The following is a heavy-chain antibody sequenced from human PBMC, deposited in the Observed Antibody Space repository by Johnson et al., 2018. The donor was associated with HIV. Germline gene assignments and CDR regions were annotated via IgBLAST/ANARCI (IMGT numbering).Heavy chain of an antibody. CDR2: IYSGGSS. V-gene: IGHV3-66*01. CDR3: AKGADYADYEGAFDI. CDR1: DFTVGSIY. J-gene: IGHJ3*02. D-gene: IGHD4-17*01. Sequence: EVQLVESGGGLVQPGGSLRLSCAASDFTVGSIYMSWVRQAPGKRLEWVSLIYSGGSSYYADSVKGRFTISRDNSKNTLYLQMNSLRVEDTAVYYCAKGADYADYEGAFDIWGQGTMVTVSS.